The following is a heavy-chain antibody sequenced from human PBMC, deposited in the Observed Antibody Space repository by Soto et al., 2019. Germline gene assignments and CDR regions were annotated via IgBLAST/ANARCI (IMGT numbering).Heavy chain of an antibody. Sequence: SGPTLVNPTQTLTLACTFWGFSLSTSGVGVGWIRQPPGKALEWLALIYWNDDKRYSPSLKSRLTITKDTSKNQVVLTMTNMDPVDTATYYCAHRVRAMITFGGVIVANWFDPWGQGTLVTVSS. D-gene: IGHD3-16*02. CDR2: IYWNDDK. CDR3: AHRVRAMITFGGVIVANWFDP. CDR1: GFSLSTSGVG. J-gene: IGHJ5*02. V-gene: IGHV2-5*01.